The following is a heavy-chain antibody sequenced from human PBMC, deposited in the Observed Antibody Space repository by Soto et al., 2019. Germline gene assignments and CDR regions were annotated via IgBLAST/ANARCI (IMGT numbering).Heavy chain of an antibody. CDR2: ISGSGGST. CDR3: AKGAPVGQYYGSSGYYD. V-gene: IGHV3-23*01. D-gene: IGHD3-22*01. J-gene: IGHJ4*02. Sequence: EVQLWESGGGLVQPGWSLRLFCAASGFTFSSYAMNWVRQAPGKGLEWVSVISGSGGSTYYADSVKGRFTISRDNSKNTLHLQMNSLRAEDTAVYYCAKGAPVGQYYGSSGYYDWGQGTLVTVSS. CDR1: GFTFSSYA.